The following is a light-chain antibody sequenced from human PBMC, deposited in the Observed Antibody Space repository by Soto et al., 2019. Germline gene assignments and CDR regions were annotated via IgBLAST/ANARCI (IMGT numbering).Light chain of an antibody. J-gene: IGKJ1*01. V-gene: IGKV1-6*01. CDR3: LQDYNYPRM. CDR1: QDIRNV. CDR2: AAS. Sequence: AIQMTQSPSSLSASVGDRVTITCRASQDIRNVLGWFQQKPGKAPKLLISAASFLQSGVPSRFSGSGSGTDFTLTISSLQPEDFATHYCLQDYNYPRMFGQGTKVEIK.